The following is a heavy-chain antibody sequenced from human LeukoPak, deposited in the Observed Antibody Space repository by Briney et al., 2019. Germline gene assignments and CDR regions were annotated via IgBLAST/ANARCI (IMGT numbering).Heavy chain of an antibody. CDR3: ARDSSSWYWFDP. D-gene: IGHD6-13*01. CDR1: GFTFSSYS. J-gene: IGHJ5*02. V-gene: IGHV3-21*01. Sequence: GGSLRLSCAASGFTFSSYSMNWVRQAPGKGLEWVSSISSSSSYIYYADSVKGRFTISRDNAKNSLYLQMNSLRAEDTAAYYCARDSSSWYWFDPWGQGTLVTVSS. CDR2: ISSSSSYI.